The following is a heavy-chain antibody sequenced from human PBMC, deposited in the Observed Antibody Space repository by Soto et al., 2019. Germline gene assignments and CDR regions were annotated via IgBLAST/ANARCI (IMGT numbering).Heavy chain of an antibody. V-gene: IGHV1-58*02. J-gene: IGHJ4*02. CDR3: AAVQGGGATFHF. Sequence: SVKVSCKASGFTFINSAIQWVLQARGQRLEWMGWIVVGSGHINYAQKFQERLSITRDMSTSTAYMELSSLTLEDTAVYYCAAVQGGGATFHFWGPGTLVTVSS. D-gene: IGHD1-26*01. CDR1: GFTFINSA. CDR2: IVVGSGHI.